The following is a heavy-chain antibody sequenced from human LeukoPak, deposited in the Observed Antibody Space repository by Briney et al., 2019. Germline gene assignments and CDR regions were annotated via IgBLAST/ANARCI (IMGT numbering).Heavy chain of an antibody. CDR1: GFTFRNYN. V-gene: IGHV3-48*02. Sequence: GGSLRPSCAASGFTFRNYNMIWVRQAPGKGLDWVSYITVSSSFTTYADSVRGRFTISRDDATNSLYLQMSSLRDEDTAVYYCARDKTIDDRAFDVWGQGTMVMVSS. CDR2: ITVSSSFT. J-gene: IGHJ3*01. CDR3: ARDKTIDDRAFDV. D-gene: IGHD1-1*01.